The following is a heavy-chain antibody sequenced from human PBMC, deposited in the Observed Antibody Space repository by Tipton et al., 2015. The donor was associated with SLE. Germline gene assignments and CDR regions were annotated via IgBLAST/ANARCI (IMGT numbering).Heavy chain of an antibody. Sequence: GSLRLSCAASGFIFSSYWMHWVRQAPGKGLEWLGRVETKSDGGTSYYAAPVKGRFTISRDDSKNTVYLQMNSLKTEDTAIYYCITVIVANWFDPWGQGTLVTVSS. V-gene: IGHV3-15*04. CDR1: GFIFSSYW. J-gene: IGHJ5*02. CDR3: ITVIVANWFDP. CDR2: VETKSDGGTS. D-gene: IGHD2-21*01.